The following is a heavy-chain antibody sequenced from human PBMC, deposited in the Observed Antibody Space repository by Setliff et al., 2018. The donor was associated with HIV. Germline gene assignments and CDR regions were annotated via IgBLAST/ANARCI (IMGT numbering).Heavy chain of an antibody. J-gene: IGHJ4*02. Sequence: SETLSLTCTVSGDSISSGSYYWSWIRQPAGKGLEWIGRIYTTGTTDYNPSLKARFSMSIDTSKNQFSLRLTSVTAADTAGYYCARDPVITMMVGPKFYFDYWGQGKLVTVSS. CDR2: IYTTGTT. CDR3: ARDPVITMMVGPKFYFDY. V-gene: IGHV4-61*02. CDR1: GDSISSGSYY. D-gene: IGHD3-22*01.